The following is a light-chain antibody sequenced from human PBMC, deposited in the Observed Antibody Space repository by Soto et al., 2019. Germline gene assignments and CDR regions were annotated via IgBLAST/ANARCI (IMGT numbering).Light chain of an antibody. V-gene: IGLV2-11*01. Sequence: QSVLTQPRSVSGSPGQSVTISCTGTSSDVGTYDFVSWYQQHPGKAPRLMIFDVTKRPSGVPDRFSGSKSAFTASLTISGLQAEDEAVYYCCSYAGSYTFYIFGTGTKVTVL. CDR2: DVT. CDR1: SSDVGTYDF. J-gene: IGLJ1*01. CDR3: CSYAGSYTFYI.